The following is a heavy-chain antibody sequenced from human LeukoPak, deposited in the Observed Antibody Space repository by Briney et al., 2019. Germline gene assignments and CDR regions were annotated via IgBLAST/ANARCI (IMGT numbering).Heavy chain of an antibody. J-gene: IGHJ3*02. D-gene: IGHD3-22*01. CDR3: ARDQTTTYYYQSSGYHDAFDI. CDR2: IHYSGST. CDR1: GYSISSGYY. V-gene: IGHV4-38-2*02. Sequence: PSQTLSLTCTVSGYSISSGYYWGWIRQPPGKGLEWIGSIHYSGSTHYNPSLKSRVTISVDTSKNEFSLKLSSVTAADTAVYYCARDQTTTYYYQSSGYHDAFDIWGQGTMVTVSS.